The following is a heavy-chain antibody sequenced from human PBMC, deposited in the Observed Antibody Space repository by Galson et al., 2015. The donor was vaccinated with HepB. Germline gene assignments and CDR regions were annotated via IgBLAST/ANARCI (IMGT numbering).Heavy chain of an antibody. V-gene: IGHV3-23*01. J-gene: IGHJ4*02. CDR2: ISGSGGST. D-gene: IGHD2-2*01. Sequence: SLRLSCAASGFTFSSYAMSWVRQTPGKGLEWVSAISGSGGSTYYADSVKGRFTISRDNSKNTLYLQMNSLRAEETAVYYCAKEAGYCSSTSCYYFDYWGQGTLVTVSS. CDR3: AKEAGYCSSTSCYYFDY. CDR1: GFTFSSYA.